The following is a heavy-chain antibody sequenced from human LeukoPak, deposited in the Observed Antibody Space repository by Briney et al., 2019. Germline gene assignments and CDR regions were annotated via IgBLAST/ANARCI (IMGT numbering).Heavy chain of an antibody. Sequence: ASVKVSCKASGYTFTSYAMNWMRQAPGQGLEWMGWINTNTGNPTYAQGFTGRFVFSLDTSVSTAYLQICSLKAEDTAVYYCARGGFGEFPNWFDPWGQGTLVTVSS. J-gene: IGHJ5*02. CDR1: GYTFTSYA. CDR3: ARGGFGEFPNWFDP. D-gene: IGHD3-10*01. V-gene: IGHV7-4-1*01. CDR2: INTNTGNP.